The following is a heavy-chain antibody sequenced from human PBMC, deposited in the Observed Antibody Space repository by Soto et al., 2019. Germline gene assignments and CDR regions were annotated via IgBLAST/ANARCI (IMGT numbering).Heavy chain of an antibody. Sequence: PGESLKISCKGSGYSFTSYWISWVRQMPGKGLEWMGRIDPSDSYTNYSPSFQGHVTISADKSISTAYLQWSSLKASDTAMYYCARGEVVVVSAPDYCGMDVWGQGTTVTVAS. CDR1: GYSFTSYW. V-gene: IGHV5-10-1*01. D-gene: IGHD2-15*01. J-gene: IGHJ6*02. CDR3: ARGEVVVVSAPDYCGMDV. CDR2: IDPSDSYT.